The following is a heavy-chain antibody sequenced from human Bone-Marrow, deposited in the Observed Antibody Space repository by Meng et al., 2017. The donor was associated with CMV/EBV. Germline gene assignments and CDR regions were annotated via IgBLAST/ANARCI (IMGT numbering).Heavy chain of an antibody. CDR1: GGSFSGYY. J-gene: IGHJ4*02. CDR3: ARFDYALY. V-gene: IGHV4-34*01. CDR2: INHSGST. D-gene: IGHD4-17*01. Sequence: SETLSLTCAVYGGSFSGYYWCWIRQPPGKGLEWIGEINHSGSTNYNPSLKSRITIAVDTSKNQFSLKLSSVTAADTAVYCCARFDYALYWGQGTLVTVSS.